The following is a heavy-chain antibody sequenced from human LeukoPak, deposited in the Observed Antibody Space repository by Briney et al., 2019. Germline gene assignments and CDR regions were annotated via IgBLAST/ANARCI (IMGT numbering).Heavy chain of an antibody. J-gene: IGHJ4*02. V-gene: IGHV4-34*01. CDR1: GGSISRNY. CDR2: INPSGST. Sequence: SSETLSLTCSVSGGSISRNYWSWIRQPPDKGLEWIGEINPSGSTNYNPSLKTRVTISTDTSKNHFSLNLNSVTAADTGVYYCVRGSRVYCGGDCYYYWGQGTLVTVSS. CDR3: VRGSRVYCGGDCYYY. D-gene: IGHD2-21*02.